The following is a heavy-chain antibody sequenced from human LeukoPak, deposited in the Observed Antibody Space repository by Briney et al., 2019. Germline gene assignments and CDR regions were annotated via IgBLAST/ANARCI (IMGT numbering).Heavy chain of an antibody. Sequence: GGSLRLSCVASGFTFSRHGMNWVRQAPGKGLEWVSGISPSGDIKYYVDSVKGRFTVSRDNSKNTLYLQINSLRDEDTAVYFCVKDTSSGWYWGQGTLVTVSS. CDR1: GFTFSRHG. J-gene: IGHJ4*02. V-gene: IGHV3-23*01. CDR3: VKDTSSGWY. CDR2: ISPSGDIK. D-gene: IGHD6-19*01.